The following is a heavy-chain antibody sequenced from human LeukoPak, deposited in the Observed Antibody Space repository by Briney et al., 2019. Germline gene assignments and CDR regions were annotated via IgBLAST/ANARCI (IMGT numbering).Heavy chain of an antibody. CDR1: GGSISSSSYY. Sequence: PSETLSLTCTVSGGSISSSSYYWGWIHHPPGKGLEWIGSIYYSGTTYYNPSLKSRVTISLDASKNQFSLKLNSVTAADTAVYYCARQVGGGRWYFDYWGQGTLVTVSS. CDR2: IYYSGTT. V-gene: IGHV4-39*01. J-gene: IGHJ4*02. CDR3: ARQVGGGRWYFDY. D-gene: IGHD6-19*01.